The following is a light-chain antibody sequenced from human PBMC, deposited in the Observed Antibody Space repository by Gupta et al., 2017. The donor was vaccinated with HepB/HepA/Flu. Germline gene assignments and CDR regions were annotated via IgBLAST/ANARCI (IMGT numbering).Light chain of an antibody. CDR1: QILVYTDGSTY. J-gene: IGKJ2*01. V-gene: IGKV2-30*01. Sequence: DVVLTQSPLSLPVTLGQPASISCSSSQILVYTDGSTYFNWYHQGPGQSPRRLIYNVSNPESRVLERHRGSGSRGDITLKIIRVAAKDVGISYCMQYTHWAPTYDPGTNLEIK. CDR3: MQYTHWAPT. CDR2: NVS.